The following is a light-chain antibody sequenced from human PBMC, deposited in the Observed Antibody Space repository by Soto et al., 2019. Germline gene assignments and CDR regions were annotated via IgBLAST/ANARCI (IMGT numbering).Light chain of an antibody. V-gene: IGLV1-40*01. J-gene: IGLJ1*01. Sequence: QSVLTQPPSVSGAPGQRVTISCTGSSSNIGAGYDVHWYQQLPGTAPKLLIYGNINRPSGVPDRFSGSKSGNSASLAITGLQAKDEADYYCQSYDSSLSVYVFGTGTKLTVL. CDR1: SSNIGAGYD. CDR2: GNI. CDR3: QSYDSSLSVYV.